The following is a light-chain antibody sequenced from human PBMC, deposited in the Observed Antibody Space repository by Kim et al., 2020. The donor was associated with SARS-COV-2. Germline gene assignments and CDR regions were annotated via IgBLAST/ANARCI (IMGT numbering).Light chain of an antibody. CDR1: QTISRY. J-gene: IGKJ2*01. Sequence: DIQMTQSPSSLSASVGDRVTITCRASQTISRYLNWYQKKPGKAPKLLIFGASSLQSGVPSRFSGSGSGTYFTLTIGSLQPEDFATYYCQPSYSTPGTFGQGTKLEI. CDR2: GAS. V-gene: IGKV1-39*01. CDR3: QPSYSTPGT.